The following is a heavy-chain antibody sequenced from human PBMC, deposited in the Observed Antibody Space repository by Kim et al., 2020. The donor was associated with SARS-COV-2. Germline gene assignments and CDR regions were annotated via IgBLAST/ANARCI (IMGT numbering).Heavy chain of an antibody. J-gene: IGHJ6*02. Sequence: GGSLRLSCAASGFTFSSYAMHWVRQAPGKGLEWVAVISYDGSNKYYADSVKGRFTISRDNSKNTLYLQMNSLRAEDTAVYYCAREAMTPETSYGMDVWG. CDR1: GFTFSSYA. CDR2: ISYDGSNK. V-gene: IGHV3-30*04. CDR3: AREAMTPETSYGMDV.